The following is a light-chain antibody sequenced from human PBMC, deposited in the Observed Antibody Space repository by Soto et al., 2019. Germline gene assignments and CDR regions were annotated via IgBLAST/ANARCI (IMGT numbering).Light chain of an antibody. CDR2: GAS. J-gene: IGKJ1*01. CDR3: QQYNNWPRT. V-gene: IGKV3-15*01. Sequence: IVLTQSPGTLSLSPGETATLSFMASQSVRSNLAWYQQKPGQSPRLLIYGASTRATGIPARFSGSGSGTDSTLTISSLQSEDFAVYYCQQYNNWPRTFGRGTKVDIK. CDR1: QSVRSN.